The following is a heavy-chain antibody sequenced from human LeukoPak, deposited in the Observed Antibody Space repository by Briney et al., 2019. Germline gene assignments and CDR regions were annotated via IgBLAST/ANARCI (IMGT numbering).Heavy chain of an antibody. CDR2: INPNSGGT. CDR3: ARDMGRYCSSTSCYSWFDP. V-gene: IGHV1-2*02. D-gene: IGHD2-2*02. CDR1: GYTFTVYY. Sequence: ASVTVSFKASGYTFTVYYMHWVRQAPGQGLEWMGWINPNSGGTNYAQKFQGRVTMTRDTSISTAYMELSRLRSDDTAVYYCARDMGRYCSSTSCYSWFDPWGQGTLVTVSS. J-gene: IGHJ5*02.